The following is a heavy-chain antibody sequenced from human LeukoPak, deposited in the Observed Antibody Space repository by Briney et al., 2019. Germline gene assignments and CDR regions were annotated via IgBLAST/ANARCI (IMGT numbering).Heavy chain of an antibody. D-gene: IGHD3-16*01. CDR3: AREGVAFDM. V-gene: IGHV1-2*02. CDR2: INPNNRAT. CDR1: VYTFTGYY. Sequence: SSVKVSRKGSVYTFTGYYMHCVRQAPGHGLEWMGWINPNNRATNYAQKFQGRVTMTRDTSISTAYMEVRRLRSDDTAVYYCAREGVAFDMWGQGTMVTVSS. J-gene: IGHJ3*02.